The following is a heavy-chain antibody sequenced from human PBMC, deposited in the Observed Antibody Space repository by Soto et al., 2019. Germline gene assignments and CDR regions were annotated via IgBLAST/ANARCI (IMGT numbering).Heavy chain of an antibody. V-gene: IGHV3-23*01. CDR1: GFTFSSYA. CDR2: ISGSGGST. D-gene: IGHD2-2*01. CDR3: AKTEGYCSSISCYYYYMDV. Sequence: GGSLRLSCAASGFTFSSYAMSWVRQAPGKGLEWVSAISGSGGSTYYADSVKGRFTISRDNSKNTLYLQMNSLRAEDTAVYYCAKTEGYCSSISCYYYYMDVWGKGTTVTVSS. J-gene: IGHJ6*03.